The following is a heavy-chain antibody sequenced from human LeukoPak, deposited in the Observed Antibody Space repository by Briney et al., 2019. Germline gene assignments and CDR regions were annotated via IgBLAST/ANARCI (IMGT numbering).Heavy chain of an antibody. Sequence: PSETLSLTCTASGGSISTYYRSWIRQPPGKGLEWIGYIYYSGSTNYNPSLKSRVTISIDTSKNQFSLKLNTVTAADTAVYYCARGSRSYYPSSGYYGTFGYWGQGTLVTVSS. CDR3: ARGSRSYYPSSGYYGTFGY. D-gene: IGHD3-22*01. V-gene: IGHV4-59*01. J-gene: IGHJ4*02. CDR2: IYYSGST. CDR1: GGSISTYY.